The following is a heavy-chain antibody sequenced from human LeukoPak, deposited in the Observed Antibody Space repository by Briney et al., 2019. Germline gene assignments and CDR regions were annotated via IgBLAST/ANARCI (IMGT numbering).Heavy chain of an antibody. V-gene: IGHV1-2*02. J-gene: IGHJ6*02. Sequence: ASVKVSCKASGYTFAGYYMHWVRQAPGQGLEWMGWINPNSGGTNYAQKFQGRVTMTRDTSISTAYMELSRLRSDDTAVYYCARDLGSSDGDYGYYYYYGMDVWGQGTTVTVSS. CDR1: GYTFAGYY. CDR3: ARDLGSSDGDYGYYYYYGMDV. D-gene: IGHD4-17*01. CDR2: INPNSGGT.